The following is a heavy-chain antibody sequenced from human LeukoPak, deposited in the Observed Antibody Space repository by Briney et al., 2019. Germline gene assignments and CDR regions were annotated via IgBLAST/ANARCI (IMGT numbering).Heavy chain of an antibody. D-gene: IGHD3-9*01. CDR1: GFTFSTYW. CDR3: ARDLDWILFDY. Sequence: GGSLRLPCAASGFTFSTYWMHWVRQAPGKGLVWVSRVRPEGTTTAYADSVKGRFTISRDNAKNTLFLQMNSLSAEDTAVYYCARDLDWILFDYWGQGTLVTVSS. CDR2: VRPEGTTT. J-gene: IGHJ4*02. V-gene: IGHV3-74*03.